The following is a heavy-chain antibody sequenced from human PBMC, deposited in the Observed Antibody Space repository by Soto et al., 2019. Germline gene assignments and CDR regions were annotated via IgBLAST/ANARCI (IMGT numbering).Heavy chain of an antibody. Sequence: ASVKVSCKASGYTFTNYAMHWVRQAPGQRLEWMGWINAGNGNTKYSQKFQGRVTITADESTSTAYMELSSLRSEDTAVYYCASAYYYDSSGYYYYFDYWGQGTLVTVSS. CDR2: INAGNGNT. V-gene: IGHV1-3*01. CDR3: ASAYYYDSSGYYYYFDY. CDR1: GYTFTNYA. J-gene: IGHJ4*02. D-gene: IGHD3-22*01.